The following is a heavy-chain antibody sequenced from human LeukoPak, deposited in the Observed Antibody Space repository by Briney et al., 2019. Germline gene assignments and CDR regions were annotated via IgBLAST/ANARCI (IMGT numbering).Heavy chain of an antibody. CDR1: TFTVSSNC. Sequence: GESLRLSCISSTFTVSSNCMTWVRQAPGKGLEWVSVIYSDGSTYYSDSVKGRFTISRDNSKNTLYLQMNSLRAEDTAVYYCARERIYFGSGRDLTDARLFYYYGMDVWGQGTTVTVSS. D-gene: IGHD3-10*01. J-gene: IGHJ6*02. CDR2: IYSDGST. V-gene: IGHV3-53*01. CDR3: ARERIYFGSGRDLTDARLFYYYGMDV.